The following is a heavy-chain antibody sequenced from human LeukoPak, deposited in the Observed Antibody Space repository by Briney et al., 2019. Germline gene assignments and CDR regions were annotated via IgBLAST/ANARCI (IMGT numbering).Heavy chain of an antibody. J-gene: IGHJ4*02. CDR2: INPNSGGT. D-gene: IGHD3-3*01. CDR3: ATNHGDDSKFDY. V-gene: IGHV1-18*01. CDR1: GYTFTSYG. Sequence: ASVKASCKASGYTFTSYGISWVRQAPGQGLEWMGWINPNSGGTNYAQKFQGRVTMTRDTSTSTVYMELSSLRSEDTAVYYCATNHGDDSKFDYWGQGTLVTVSS.